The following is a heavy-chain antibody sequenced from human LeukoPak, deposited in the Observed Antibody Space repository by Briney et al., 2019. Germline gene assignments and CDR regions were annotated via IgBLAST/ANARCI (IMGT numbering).Heavy chain of an antibody. J-gene: IGHJ4*02. D-gene: IGHD6-13*01. Sequence: PGGSLRLSCAASGFTFSSNSMNWVRQAPGKGLEWVSSISTSSSYIYYADSVKGRFTISRDNAKNSLYLQMNSLRAEDTAVYYCARDLSVAAAVHFDYWGQGTLVTVSS. CDR2: ISTSSSYI. CDR1: GFTFSSNS. CDR3: ARDLSVAAAVHFDY. V-gene: IGHV3-21*01.